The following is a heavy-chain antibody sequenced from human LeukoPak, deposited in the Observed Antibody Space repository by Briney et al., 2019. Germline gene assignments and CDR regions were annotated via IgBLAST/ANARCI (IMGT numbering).Heavy chain of an antibody. J-gene: IGHJ5*02. Sequence: PSETLSLTCTVSGGSMTIDYWSWIRQSPGKGLEGIGYMFYSGSDTRYNPSLKSRVTMSVDTSKKQFSLKLKSVTAADTAVYYCARLLGPRGFDPWGQGTLVTVSS. CDR2: MFYSGSDT. D-gene: IGHD3-16*01. CDR3: ARLLGPRGFDP. CDR1: GGSMTIDY. V-gene: IGHV4-59*01.